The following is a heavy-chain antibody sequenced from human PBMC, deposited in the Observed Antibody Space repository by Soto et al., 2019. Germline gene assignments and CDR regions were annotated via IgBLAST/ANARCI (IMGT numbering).Heavy chain of an antibody. CDR1: GFSFSASG. Sequence: QVQLVESGGGVVQPGRSLRLSCAASGFSFSASGMHWVRQAPGKGLEWVSVIWYDGSKKYYADSVKGRFTISRDDSKNTLYLQMDSLRVEDTAMYYCVREAGQFSWSDHWGQGTLVTVSS. CDR3: VREAGQFSWSDH. V-gene: IGHV3-33*01. D-gene: IGHD3-10*01. J-gene: IGHJ5*02. CDR2: IWYDGSKK.